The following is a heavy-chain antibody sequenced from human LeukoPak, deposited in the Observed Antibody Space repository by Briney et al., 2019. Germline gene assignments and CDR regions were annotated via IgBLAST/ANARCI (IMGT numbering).Heavy chain of an antibody. CDR3: ARDFLADFWSGYPLFYYYGMDI. Sequence: GGSLRLSCAASGFTFDDYTMHWVRQAPGKGLEWVSLISWDGGSTYYADSVKGRFTISRDNAKNSLYLQMNSLRAEDTAVYYCARDFLADFWSGYPLFYYYGMDIWGQGTTVTVSS. CDR2: ISWDGGST. V-gene: IGHV3-43*01. D-gene: IGHD3-3*01. CDR1: GFTFDDYT. J-gene: IGHJ6*02.